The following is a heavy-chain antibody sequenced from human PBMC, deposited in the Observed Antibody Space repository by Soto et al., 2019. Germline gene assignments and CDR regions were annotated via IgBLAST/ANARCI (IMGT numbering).Heavy chain of an antibody. CDR1: GGSISSHY. V-gene: IGHV4-59*11. CDR2: IYYRGST. Sequence: SETLSLTCTVSGGSISSHYWGWVRQAPGKGLEWIGHIYYRGSTTYNPSLRSRSTISVDTSNNQFSLKLNSVTTADTAVYYCARDGREASGMDVWGQGTKVTVSS. CDR3: ARDGREASGMDV. D-gene: IGHD1-26*01. J-gene: IGHJ6*02.